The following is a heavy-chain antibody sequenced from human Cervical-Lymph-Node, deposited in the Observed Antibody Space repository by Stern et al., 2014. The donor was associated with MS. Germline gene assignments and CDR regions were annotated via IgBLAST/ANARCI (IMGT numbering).Heavy chain of an antibody. J-gene: IGHJ4*02. CDR1: GFIFSSYT. CDR3: ARARSDSWLDY. D-gene: IGHD6-13*01. Sequence: EVQLVESGGGLVKPGGSLRLSCAASGFIFSSYTMNWVRQVPGKGLEWVSSISSGSSYIYYADSVKGRFTISRDNARNSLYLQMNSLKAEDTAVYYCARARSDSWLDYWGQGTLVTVSP. V-gene: IGHV3-21*06. CDR2: ISSGSSYI.